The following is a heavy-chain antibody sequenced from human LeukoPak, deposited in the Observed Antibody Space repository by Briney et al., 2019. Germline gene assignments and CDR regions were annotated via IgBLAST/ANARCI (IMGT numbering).Heavy chain of an antibody. J-gene: IGHJ4*02. CDR3: AKAVLGYCSSTSCYPGGY. V-gene: IGHV3-30*02. CDR2: IRYDGSNK. D-gene: IGHD2-2*01. Sequence: GGSLRLSCAASGFTFSSYGMHWVRQAPGKGLEWVAFIRYDGSNKYYADSVKGRFTISRDNSKNTLYLQMNSLRAEDTAVYYCAKAVLGYCSSTSCYPGGYWGQGTLVTVSS. CDR1: GFTFSSYG.